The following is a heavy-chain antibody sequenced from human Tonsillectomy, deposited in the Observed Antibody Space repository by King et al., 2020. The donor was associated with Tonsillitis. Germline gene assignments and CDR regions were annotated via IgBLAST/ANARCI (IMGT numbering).Heavy chain of an antibody. CDR3: ARTGYSSGWYFDY. D-gene: IGHD6-19*01. CDR2: IHTSGST. CDR1: GDSISSGSYF. J-gene: IGHJ4*02. V-gene: IGHV4-61*02. Sequence: QLQESGPGMVKPSQTLSLTCTVSGDSISSGSYFWSWIRQPAGKGLEWIGRIHTSGSTNYNPSLKSRVTILVDTSKKQFSLKLSSVTAADTSVYYCARTGYSSGWYFDYWGQGTLVTVSS.